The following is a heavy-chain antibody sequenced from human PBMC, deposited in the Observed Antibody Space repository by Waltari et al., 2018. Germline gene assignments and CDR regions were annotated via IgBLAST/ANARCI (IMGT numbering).Heavy chain of an antibody. J-gene: IGHJ4*02. V-gene: IGHV3-21*05. CDR3: ARDTSYSSGWYTL. D-gene: IGHD6-19*01. Sequence: EVQLVESGGGLVKPGGSLRISCAASGFTFSSYSRNGVRQAPGKGSEGVSCISSSSSYIYYADSVKGRFTISRDNAKNSLYLQMNSLRAEDTAVYYCARDTSYSSGWYTLWGQGTLVTVSS. CDR1: GFTFSSYS. CDR2: ISSSSSYI.